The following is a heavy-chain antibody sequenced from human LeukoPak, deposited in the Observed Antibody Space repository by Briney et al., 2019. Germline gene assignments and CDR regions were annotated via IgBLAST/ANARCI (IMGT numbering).Heavy chain of an antibody. CDR3: ARDARYCSSTSCYRPLDY. J-gene: IGHJ4*02. Sequence: SETLSLTCTVSGGSISSYYWSWIRQPPGKGLEWIGYIYYSGSTNYNPALKSRVTISVDTSKNQFSLKLSSVTAADTAVYYCARDARYCSSTSCYRPLDYWGQGTLVTVSS. CDR2: IYYSGST. D-gene: IGHD2-2*01. CDR1: GGSISSYY. V-gene: IGHV4-59*01.